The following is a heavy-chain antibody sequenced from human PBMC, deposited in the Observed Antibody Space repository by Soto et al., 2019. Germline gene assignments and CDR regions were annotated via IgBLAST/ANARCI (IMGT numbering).Heavy chain of an antibody. V-gene: IGHV4-30-2*01. CDR2: IYHSGST. CDR3: ARGLVAARGDAFDI. J-gene: IGHJ3*02. CDR1: GGSISSGGYS. Sequence: QLQLQESGSGLVKPSQTLSLTCAVSGGSISSGGYSWSWIRQPPGKGLEWIGYIYHSGSTYYNPSLKSRVIISVDRSKNQFSLKLSSVTAADTAVYYCARGLVAARGDAFDIWGQGTMVTVSS. D-gene: IGHD2-15*01.